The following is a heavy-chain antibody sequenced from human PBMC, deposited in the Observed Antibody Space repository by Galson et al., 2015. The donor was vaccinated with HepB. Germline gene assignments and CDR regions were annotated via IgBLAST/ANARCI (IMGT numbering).Heavy chain of an antibody. V-gene: IGHV3-23*01. Sequence: SLRLSCAASGFTFGRYAMSWVRLAPGKGLEWVSGIGGGGGGTFYADSVKGRFAISRDNSKNTPFLQMNSLRTQDTAVYYCAKDSQRGSDFWSTNIDFYYYMDVWGKGTTVTVSS. CDR1: GFTFGRYA. D-gene: IGHD3-3*01. CDR2: IGGGGGGT. CDR3: AKDSQRGSDFWSTNIDFYYYMDV. J-gene: IGHJ6*03.